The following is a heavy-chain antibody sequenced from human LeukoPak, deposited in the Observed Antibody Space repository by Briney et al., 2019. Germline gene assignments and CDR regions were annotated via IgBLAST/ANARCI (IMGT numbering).Heavy chain of an antibody. J-gene: IGHJ3*02. D-gene: IGHD2-15*01. CDR2: ISYDGSNK. CDR3: ASLGYCSGGSCYSGAFDI. V-gene: IGHV3-30-3*01. CDR1: GFTFSSYA. Sequence: PGRSLRLSCAASGFTFSSYAMHWVRQAPGKGLEWVAVISYDGSNKYYADSVKGRFTISRDNAKNTLYLQMNSLRAEDTAVYFCASLGYCSGGSCYSGAFDIWGQGTMLTVSS.